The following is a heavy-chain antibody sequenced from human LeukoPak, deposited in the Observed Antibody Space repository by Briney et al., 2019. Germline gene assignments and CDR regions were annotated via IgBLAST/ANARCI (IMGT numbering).Heavy chain of an antibody. Sequence: GGSLRLSCAASGFTFSSYGMHWVRQAPGKGLEWVADIWYDGSNKYYADSVKGRFTISRDNSKNTLSLQMNSLRAEDTAVYYCARDRVRWDYYDSSGYYHEGVDYWGQGTLVTVSS. D-gene: IGHD3-22*01. CDR3: ARDRVRWDYYDSSGYYHEGVDY. CDR1: GFTFSSYG. V-gene: IGHV3-33*01. J-gene: IGHJ4*02. CDR2: IWYDGSNK.